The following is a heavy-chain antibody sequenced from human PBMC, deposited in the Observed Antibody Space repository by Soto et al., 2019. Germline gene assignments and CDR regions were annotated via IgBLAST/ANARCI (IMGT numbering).Heavy chain of an antibody. Sequence: SLTCAVYGGSFSGYYWSWIRQPPGKGLEWIGEINHSGSTNYNPSLKSRVTISVDTSKNQFSLKLASVTAADTAVYYCARDSSSTANWIDPWGRGTQVTVSS. CDR2: INHSGST. J-gene: IGHJ5*02. D-gene: IGHD2-2*01. CDR1: GGSFSGYY. V-gene: IGHV4-34*01. CDR3: ARDSSSTANWIDP.